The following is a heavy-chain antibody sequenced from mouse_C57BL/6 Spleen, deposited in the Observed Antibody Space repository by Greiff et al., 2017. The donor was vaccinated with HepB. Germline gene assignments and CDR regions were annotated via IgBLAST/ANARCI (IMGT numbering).Heavy chain of an antibody. V-gene: IGHV3-6*01. Sequence: EVQRVESGPGLVKPSQSLSLTCSVTGYSITSGYYWNWIRQFPGNKLEWMGYISYDGSNNYNPSLKNRISITRDTSKNQFFLKLNSVTTEDTATYYCARDWGDYGSSYWYFDVWGTGTTVTVSS. CDR3: ARDWGDYGSSYWYFDV. D-gene: IGHD1-1*01. CDR1: GYSITSGYY. J-gene: IGHJ1*03. CDR2: ISYDGSN.